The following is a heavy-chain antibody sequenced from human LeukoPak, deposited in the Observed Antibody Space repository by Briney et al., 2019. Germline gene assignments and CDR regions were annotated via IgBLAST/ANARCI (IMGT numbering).Heavy chain of an antibody. D-gene: IGHD1-26*01. CDR1: GYTFTNYD. V-gene: IGHV1-8*01. J-gene: IGHJ5*02. Sequence: ASVKVSCKAPGYTFTNYDINWVRQATGQGLEWMGWMNPNSGNTGCAQKFQGRVTMTRNTSISTAYMELSSLRSEDTALYYCARDIAGATKGGWFDTWGQGTPVTVSS. CDR2: MNPNSGNT. CDR3: ARDIAGATKGGWFDT.